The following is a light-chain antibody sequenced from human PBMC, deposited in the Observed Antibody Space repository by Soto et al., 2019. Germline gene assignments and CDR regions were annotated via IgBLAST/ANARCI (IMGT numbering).Light chain of an antibody. J-gene: IGKJ5*01. Sequence: EIVLTQPPGTLSLSPGQRPTLSCRASQRLSASDIAWYQQKPGQAPKFLIYGVSSRATGIPDRFSGSGSGTDFTLTISRLEPEDFAVYHCQQYGSSPLITFGQGTRLEIK. CDR2: GVS. V-gene: IGKV3-20*01. CDR3: QQYGSSPLIT. CDR1: QRLSASD.